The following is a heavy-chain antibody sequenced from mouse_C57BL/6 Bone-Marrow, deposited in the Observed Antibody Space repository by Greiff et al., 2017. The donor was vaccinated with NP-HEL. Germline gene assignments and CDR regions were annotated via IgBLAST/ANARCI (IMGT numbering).Heavy chain of an antibody. CDR2: IHPSDGDT. V-gene: IGHV1-74*01. CDR1: GYTFTSYW. Sequence: QVQLKQPGAELVKPGASVKVSCKASGYTFTSYWMHWVKQRPGRGLEWIGRIHPSDGDTNYNQKFKGKATLTVDKSSSTAYMQLSSLTSEDSAVYYCASGSTTVVGSFDYWGQGTTLTVSS. CDR3: ASGSTTVVGSFDY. D-gene: IGHD1-1*01. J-gene: IGHJ2*01.